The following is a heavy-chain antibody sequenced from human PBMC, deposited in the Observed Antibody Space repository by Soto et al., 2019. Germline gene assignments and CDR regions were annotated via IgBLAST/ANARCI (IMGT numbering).Heavy chain of an antibody. D-gene: IGHD6-19*01. Sequence: GGSLRLSCAASGFTFDKYGMSWVRQVPGKGLEWVPGISGSGGSTNYADSVKGRFTISRDNSKNMLYLQMNSLRAEDTAVYYCAKGEYSSAWLFDYWGQGTLVTVSS. J-gene: IGHJ4*02. CDR2: ISGSGGST. V-gene: IGHV3-23*01. CDR1: GFTFDKYG. CDR3: AKGEYSSAWLFDY.